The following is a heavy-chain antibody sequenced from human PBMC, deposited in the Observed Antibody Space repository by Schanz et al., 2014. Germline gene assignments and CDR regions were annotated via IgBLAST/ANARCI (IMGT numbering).Heavy chain of an antibody. CDR2: INHSGGT. Sequence: QVQLQQWGAGLLKASETLSLTCAVYGGSSSDCYWSWIRQPPGKGLEWIGEINHSGGTNYNPSLKSRVTMSVDTSKNQFSLNLTFVTAADTAVYYCELITLDRGVRNDYWGQGTLVSVSS. D-gene: IGHD3-10*01. CDR3: ELITLDRGVRNDY. V-gene: IGHV4-34*01. J-gene: IGHJ4*02. CDR1: GGSSSDCY.